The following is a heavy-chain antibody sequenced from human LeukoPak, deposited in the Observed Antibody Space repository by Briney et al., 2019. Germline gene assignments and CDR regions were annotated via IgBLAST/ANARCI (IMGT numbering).Heavy chain of an antibody. J-gene: IGHJ3*02. CDR2: IWYDGSNK. Sequence: GGSLRLSCAASGFRFYNTWMSWVRQAPGKGLEWVAVIWYDGSNKYYADSVKGRFTISRDNSKNTLYLQMNSLRAEDTAVYYCAKAEGVGATIDAFDIWGQGTMVTVSS. CDR3: AKAEGVGATIDAFDI. D-gene: IGHD1-26*01. V-gene: IGHV3-33*06. CDR1: GFRFYNTW.